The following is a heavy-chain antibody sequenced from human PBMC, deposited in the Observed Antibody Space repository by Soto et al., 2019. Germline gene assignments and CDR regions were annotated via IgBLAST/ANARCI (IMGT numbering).Heavy chain of an antibody. J-gene: IGHJ6*02. D-gene: IGHD3-3*01. CDR1: GFTFSSYA. V-gene: IGHV3-23*01. Sequence: GGSLRLSCAASGFTFSSYAMSWVRQAPGKGLEWVSAISGSGGSTYYADSVKGRFTISRDNSKNTLYLQMNSLRAEDTAVYYCAKDGQISYFDFWSGSRTPYYYYGMDVWGQGTTVTVSS. CDR3: AKDGQISYFDFWSGSRTPYYYYGMDV. CDR2: ISGSGGST.